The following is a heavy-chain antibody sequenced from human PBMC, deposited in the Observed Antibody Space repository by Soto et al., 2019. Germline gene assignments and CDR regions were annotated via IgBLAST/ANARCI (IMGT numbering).Heavy chain of an antibody. CDR1: GGTFSSYT. CDR2: IIPILGIA. Sequence: QVQLVQSGAEVKKPGSSVKVSCKASGGTFSSYTISWVRQAPGQGLEWMGRIIPILGIANYAQKFQGRATITADKSTSTAYMELSSLRSEDTAVYYCARGYSYGSSFDYWGQGTLVTVSS. CDR3: ARGYSYGSSFDY. V-gene: IGHV1-69*02. J-gene: IGHJ4*02. D-gene: IGHD5-18*01.